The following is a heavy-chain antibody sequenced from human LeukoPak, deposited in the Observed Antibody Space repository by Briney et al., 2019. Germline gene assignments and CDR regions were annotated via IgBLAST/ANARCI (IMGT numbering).Heavy chain of an antibody. J-gene: IGHJ3*02. CDR3: AGTYYYDSSGYYLVRVFAFDI. Sequence: SETLSLTCSVSGASIRSYHWSWIRQPAGKGLEWIGRFYNEANSNYNPSLKSRVTMSVDTSNNQFSLKLSSVTAADTAVYYCAGTYYYDSSGYYLVRVFAFDIWGQGTMVTVSS. V-gene: IGHV4-4*07. CDR2: FYNEANS. D-gene: IGHD3-22*01. CDR1: GASIRSYH.